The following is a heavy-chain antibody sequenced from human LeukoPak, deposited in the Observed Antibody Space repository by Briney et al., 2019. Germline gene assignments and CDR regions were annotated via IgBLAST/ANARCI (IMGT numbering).Heavy chain of an antibody. CDR2: IYWGDDK. V-gene: IGHV2-5*02. Sequence: VSGPTLMKPTQTLTLPCTFSGVSVSTGGVGGGWIRQPPGKALEWLALIYWGDDKRYSPSRKSKLTITQDTSNNQVVLTITNREPMDTATYYCADRPMYYYDSSGYYQDAFDIWGQGTMVTVSS. J-gene: IGHJ3*02. D-gene: IGHD3-22*01. CDR1: GVSVSTGGVG. CDR3: ADRPMYYYDSSGYYQDAFDI.